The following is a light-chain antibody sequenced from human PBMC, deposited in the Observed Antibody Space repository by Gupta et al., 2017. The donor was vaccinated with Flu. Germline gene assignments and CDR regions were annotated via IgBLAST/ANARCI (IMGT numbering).Light chain of an antibody. Sequence: DNQMTQSPATLSASAGDRATLTCRASQNINTWLAWYQQKSGEAPRLLIYKASILESGVPSRFSGSGSGTEFTLTISSLHPDDFAAYYCQQCHSFSRTFGQGTKVEIK. J-gene: IGKJ1*01. CDR2: KAS. V-gene: IGKV1-5*03. CDR1: QNINTW. CDR3: QQCHSFSRT.